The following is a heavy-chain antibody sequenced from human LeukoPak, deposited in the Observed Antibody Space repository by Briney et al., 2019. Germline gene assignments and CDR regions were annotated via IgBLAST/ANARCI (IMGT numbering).Heavy chain of an antibody. CDR1: GYTFTSFG. J-gene: IGHJ4*02. D-gene: IGHD1-26*01. V-gene: IGHV1-18*01. Sequence: ASVKVSCKASGYTFTSFGISWVRQAPGQGLEWMGWISAYNGNTKSAQKFQGRVTMTRDTSISTAYMELSRLRSDDTAVYYCAREWELPSQIDYWGQGTLVTVSS. CDR2: ISAYNGNT. CDR3: AREWELPSQIDY.